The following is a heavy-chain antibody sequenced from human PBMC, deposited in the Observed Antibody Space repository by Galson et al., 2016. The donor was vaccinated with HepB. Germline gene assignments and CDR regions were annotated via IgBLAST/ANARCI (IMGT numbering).Heavy chain of an antibody. CDR3: ARDRGDYVWGSSRLVTAYYYGVDV. CDR2: ISFDGTEK. V-gene: IGHV3-30*04. J-gene: IGHJ6*02. D-gene: IGHD3-16*02. CDR1: GFTLSDNA. Sequence: SLRLSCADSGFTLSDNAMHRVRQAPGKGLEWVALISFDGTEKYYADSVRGRFTISRDNSKNTLYLQMKSLGADDPAVYYCARDRGDYVWGSSRLVTAYYYGVDVWGQGTTVTVSS.